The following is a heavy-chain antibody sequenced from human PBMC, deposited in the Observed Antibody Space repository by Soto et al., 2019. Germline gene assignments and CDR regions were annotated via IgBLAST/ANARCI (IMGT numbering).Heavy chain of an antibody. CDR1: GFTFSSYG. V-gene: IGHV3-30*18. Sequence: GGSLRLSCAASGFTFSSYGMHWVRQAPGKGLEWVAVISYDGSNKYYADSVKGRFTISRDNSKNTLYLQMNSLRAEDTAVYYCAKTRLSYWAYDAFDIWGQGTMVTVSS. CDR3: AKTRLSYWAYDAFDI. J-gene: IGHJ3*02. CDR2: ISYDGSNK. D-gene: IGHD1-26*01.